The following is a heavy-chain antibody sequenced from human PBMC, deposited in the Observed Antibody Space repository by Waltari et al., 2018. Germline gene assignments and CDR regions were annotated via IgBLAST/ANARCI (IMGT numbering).Heavy chain of an antibody. CDR1: GFTFSLYW. Sequence: QLEESGGGLVQPGGSLRPSCAASGFTFSLYWMHWVRQRTGKGLVWVYGIKTDGRNIGYAQAVKGRSPMYRDNAKSAVYLQMNRLRAEDTAGYYCAAGGGIDFLGQGTLVTVSS. J-gene: IGHJ4*02. CDR3: AAGGGIDF. D-gene: IGHD3-16*01. V-gene: IGHV3-74*01. CDR2: IKTDGRNI.